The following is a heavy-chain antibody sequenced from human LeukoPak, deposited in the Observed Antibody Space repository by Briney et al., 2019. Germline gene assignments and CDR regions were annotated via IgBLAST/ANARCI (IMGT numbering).Heavy chain of an antibody. D-gene: IGHD6-19*01. CDR3: ARTRSSGSDWYEGSLDY. CDR2: ISAYNGNT. CDR1: GYTFTSYG. J-gene: IGHJ4*02. Sequence: ASVKVSCKASGYTFTSYGIGWVRQAPRQGLEWMGWISAYNGNTNYAQKLQGRVTMTTDTSTSTAYMELRSLRSDDTAVYYCARTRSSGSDWYEGSLDYWGQGTLVTVSS. V-gene: IGHV1-18*01.